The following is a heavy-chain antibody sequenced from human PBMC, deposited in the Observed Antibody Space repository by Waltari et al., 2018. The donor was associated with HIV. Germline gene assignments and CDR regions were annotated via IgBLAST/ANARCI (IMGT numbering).Heavy chain of an antibody. CDR2: ISRSASAT. D-gene: IGHD5-18*01. CDR1: GLNLAIIP. V-gene: IGHV3-23*01. Sequence: EVRFLESRGGLARPGGPRSLSCLAFGLNLAIIPMLWVRQAPGKGLEWVSSISRSASATYYADSVKGRATISRDNSMDMLSLHIKSLRVDDTAVYHCVTSGYNFVEFGHRLDFWGRGILVTVS. J-gene: IGHJ4*02. CDR3: VTSGYNFVEFGHRLDF.